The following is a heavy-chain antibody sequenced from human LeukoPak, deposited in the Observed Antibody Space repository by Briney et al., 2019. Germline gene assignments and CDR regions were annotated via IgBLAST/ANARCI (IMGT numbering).Heavy chain of an antibody. J-gene: IGHJ5*02. CDR1: RGTFNNNA. CDR2: IIPIFGTP. CDR3: ARDARHRYCSSTSCYRGWFDP. V-gene: IGHV1-69*13. D-gene: IGHD2-2*01. Sequence: SVKVSCKASRGTFNNNAISWVRQAPGQGLEWMGGIIPIFGTPNYAQKFQGRVTITADESTSTAYMELSSLRSEDTAVYYCARDARHRYCSSTSCYRGWFDPWGQGTLVTASS.